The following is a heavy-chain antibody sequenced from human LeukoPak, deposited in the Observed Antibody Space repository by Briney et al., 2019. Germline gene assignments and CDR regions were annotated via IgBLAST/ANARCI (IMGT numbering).Heavy chain of an antibody. CDR3: VKVWSTWYFDY. D-gene: IGHD5/OR15-5a*01. CDR1: GFTFPNYV. Sequence: SGGSLRLSCAASGFTFPNYVMSWVRQAPGKGLEWVSSISGSSGSTYYADSVKGRFTISRDNSKNTLYLQMNSLRAEDTAVYYCVKVWSTWYFDYWGQGTLVTVSS. CDR2: ISGSSGST. V-gene: IGHV3-23*01. J-gene: IGHJ4*02.